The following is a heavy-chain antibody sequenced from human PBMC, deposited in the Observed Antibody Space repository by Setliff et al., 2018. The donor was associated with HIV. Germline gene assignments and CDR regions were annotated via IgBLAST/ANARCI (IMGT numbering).Heavy chain of an antibody. CDR3: AKHECSGGCYYYMDV. J-gene: IGHJ6*03. Sequence: LRLSCAASGFTFSSYAMSWVRQAPGKGLEWVSSISSSSYYIYYADSVKGRFTISRDKSKNTLYLQLNSLRAEDTAVYYCAKHECSGGCYYYMDVWGKGIMVTVSS. D-gene: IGHD2-15*01. CDR2: ISSSSYYI. CDR1: GFTFSSYA. V-gene: IGHV3-23*01.